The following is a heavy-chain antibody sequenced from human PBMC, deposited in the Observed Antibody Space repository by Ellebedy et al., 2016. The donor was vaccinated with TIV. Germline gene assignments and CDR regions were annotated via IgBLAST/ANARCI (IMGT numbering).Heavy chain of an antibody. CDR3: ARDGTYGGWSY. CDR2: IIPIFRAA. CDR1: GGTFSIHG. Sequence: AASVKVSCKASGGTFSIHGISWVRQAPGQGLEWMGGIIPIFRAANYAQKFQGRVSIIADESTSTVYMELSSLRFEDTAMYYCARDGTYGGWSYWGQGTLVIVSS. D-gene: IGHD6-19*01. V-gene: IGHV1-69*13. J-gene: IGHJ4*02.